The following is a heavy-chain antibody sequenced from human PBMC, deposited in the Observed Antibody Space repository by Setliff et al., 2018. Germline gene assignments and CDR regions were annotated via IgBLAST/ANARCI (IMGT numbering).Heavy chain of an antibody. V-gene: IGHV3-48*01. D-gene: IGHD1-1*01. CDR3: ARNRYADY. CDR2: ISSSSSTI. CDR1: GFTFSSYS. J-gene: IGHJ4*02. Sequence: PGGSLRLSCAASGFTFSSYSINWVRQAPGKGLEWVSYISSSSSTIYYADSVKVRFTISRDNAKNSLYLQMNSLRAEDTAVYYCARNRYADYWGQGTLVTVSS.